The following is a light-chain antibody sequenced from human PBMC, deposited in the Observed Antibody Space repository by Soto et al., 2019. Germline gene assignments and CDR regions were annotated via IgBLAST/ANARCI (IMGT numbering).Light chain of an antibody. V-gene: IGLV2-14*01. CDR1: SSDVGGYNY. Sequence: QSALTQPASVSGSPGQSITISCTGTSSDVGGYNYVSWYQQHPGKAPKFMIYDVSNRPSGVSNRFSGSKSGNTASLTISGLQAEDEADYYCSSHTSSSTLVFGGGTKLTVL. CDR2: DVS. CDR3: SSHTSSSTLV. J-gene: IGLJ2*01.